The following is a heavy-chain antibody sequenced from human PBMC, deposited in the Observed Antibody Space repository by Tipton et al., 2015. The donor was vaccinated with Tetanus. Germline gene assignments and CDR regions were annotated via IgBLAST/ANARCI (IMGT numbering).Heavy chain of an antibody. V-gene: IGHV3-33*01. J-gene: IGHJ4*02. CDR2: SWYDGTDK. D-gene: IGHD2-15*01. CDR1: GFIFSSYG. Sequence: AASGFIFSSYGIHWVRQAPGKGLEWVAVSWYDGTDKYYADSVKGRFTISRDNSKNTLYLQMNSLRAEDTAVYYCAREADCSGGSGFSGDFDDWGQGTQVPVSP. CDR3: AREADCSGGSGFSGDFDD.